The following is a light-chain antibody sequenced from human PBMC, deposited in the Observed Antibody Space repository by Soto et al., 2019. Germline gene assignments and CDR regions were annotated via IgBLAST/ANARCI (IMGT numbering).Light chain of an antibody. Sequence: QSVLTQPASVSGSPGQSITISCTGTSSDVGSYNLVSWYQQHPGKAPKLMIHEGSKRPSGVSNRFSGSKSGNTASLTIYGLQAEDEADYYCCSYAGSSTYVFGTGTKVTVL. J-gene: IGLJ1*01. CDR2: EGS. CDR1: SSDVGSYNL. CDR3: CSYAGSSTYV. V-gene: IGLV2-23*01.